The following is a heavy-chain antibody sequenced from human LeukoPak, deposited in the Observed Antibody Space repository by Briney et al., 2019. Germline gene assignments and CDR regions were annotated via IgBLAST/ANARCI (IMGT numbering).Heavy chain of an antibody. Sequence: PSETLSLTCAAYGGSFSGYYWSWIRQPPGKGLEWIGEINHSGSTNYNPSLKSRVTISADTSKNQFSLKLSSVTAADTAVYYCARLRGVGVRGVVNYYMDVWGKGTTVTVSS. D-gene: IGHD3-10*01. CDR1: GGSFSGYY. V-gene: IGHV4-34*01. CDR2: INHSGST. J-gene: IGHJ6*03. CDR3: ARLRGVGVRGVVNYYMDV.